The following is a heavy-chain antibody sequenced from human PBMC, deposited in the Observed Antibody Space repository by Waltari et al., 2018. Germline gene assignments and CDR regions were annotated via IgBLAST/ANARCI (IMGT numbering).Heavy chain of an antibody. D-gene: IGHD4-17*01. CDR3: ARGGGDYGYYYYYMDV. CDR1: GYTFTSYD. J-gene: IGHJ6*03. Sequence: QVQLVQSGAEVKKPGASVKVSCKASGYTFTSYDINWVRQATGQGLEWMGWMNPNSGNTGYEQKFQGRVTITRNTSISTAYMELSSLRSEDTAVYYCARGGGDYGYYYYYMDVWGKGTTVTVSS. CDR2: MNPNSGNT. V-gene: IGHV1-8*03.